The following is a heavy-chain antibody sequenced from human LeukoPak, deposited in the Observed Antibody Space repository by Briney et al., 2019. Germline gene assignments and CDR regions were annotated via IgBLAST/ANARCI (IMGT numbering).Heavy chain of an antibody. Sequence: SVKVSCKASGGTFSSYAISWVRQAPGQGLEWMGRIIPIFGIANYAQKFRGRVTTTADKSTSTAYMELSSLRSEDTAVYYCAREEGLFVVVPAAPNWFDPWGQGTLVTVSS. J-gene: IGHJ5*02. CDR2: IIPIFGIA. CDR1: GGTFSSYA. V-gene: IGHV1-69*04. D-gene: IGHD2-2*01. CDR3: AREEGLFVVVPAAPNWFDP.